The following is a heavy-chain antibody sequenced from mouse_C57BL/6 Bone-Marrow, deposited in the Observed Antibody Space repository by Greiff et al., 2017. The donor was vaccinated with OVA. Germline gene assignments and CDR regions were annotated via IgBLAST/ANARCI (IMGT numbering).Heavy chain of an antibody. Sequence: EVMLVESGGGLVQPGGSLSLSCAASGFTFTDYYMSWVRQPPGKALEWLGFIRNKANGYTTEYSASVKGRFTISRDNSQSILYLQMNALRAEDSATYYCARYNPPSTIVTQGRAMDYWGQGTSVTVSS. CDR1: GFTFTDYY. CDR2: IRNKANGYTT. V-gene: IGHV7-3*01. CDR3: ARYNPPSTIVTQGRAMDY. D-gene: IGHD2-5*01. J-gene: IGHJ4*01.